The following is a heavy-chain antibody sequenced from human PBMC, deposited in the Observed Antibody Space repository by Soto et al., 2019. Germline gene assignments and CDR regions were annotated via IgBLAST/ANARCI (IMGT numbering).Heavy chain of an antibody. V-gene: IGHV1-58*01. Sequence: SVKVSCKASGFTFTSPAVQWVRQARGQRLEWIGWIVVGSGNTNYAQKFQERVTITRDMSTSTAYMELSSLRSEDTAVYYCAAVYYDSSGYFGLDYWGQGTLVTVSS. J-gene: IGHJ4*02. CDR3: AAVYYDSSGYFGLDY. CDR1: GFTFTSPA. D-gene: IGHD3-22*01. CDR2: IVVGSGNT.